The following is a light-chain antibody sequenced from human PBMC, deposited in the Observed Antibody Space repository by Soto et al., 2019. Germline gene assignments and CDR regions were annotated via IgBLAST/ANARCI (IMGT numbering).Light chain of an antibody. V-gene: IGKV1-33*01. CDR3: QQYDNLPSIT. CDR1: QDISNY. J-gene: IGKJ5*01. Sequence: DIQMTQSPSSLSASVGDRVTITCQASQDISNYLNWYQQKPGKAPKLLIYDASNLETGVPSRFSGSSSGTDFTFTISNLQPEAISTYYCQQYDNLPSITFGQGTRLEIK. CDR2: DAS.